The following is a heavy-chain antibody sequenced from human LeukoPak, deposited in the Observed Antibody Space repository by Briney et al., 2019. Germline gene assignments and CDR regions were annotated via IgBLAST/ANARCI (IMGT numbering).Heavy chain of an antibody. J-gene: IGHJ6*02. CDR2: ISHSGST. V-gene: IGHV4-34*01. D-gene: IGHD3-10*01. CDR3: ARIPGRGSGRYYWSTPLHHGGMDV. Sequence: SETLSLTCAVFGGSFSGYYWSWIRQPPGKGLEWIGEISHSGSTNYNPSLKSRVTISVDTSKNQFSLKLSSVTAADTAVYYCARIPGRGSGRYYWSTPLHHGGMDVWGQGTTVTVSS. CDR1: GGSFSGYY.